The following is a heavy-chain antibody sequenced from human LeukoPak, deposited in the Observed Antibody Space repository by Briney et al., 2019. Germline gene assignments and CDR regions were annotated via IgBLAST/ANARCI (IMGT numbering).Heavy chain of an antibody. CDR1: GDSVSSNSAA. CDR3: SRMGGYPPHMVV. D-gene: IGHD5-12*01. Sequence: SQTLSLTCAISGDSVSSNSAAWNWMRQSPSRDLEWLGRTYYRSKWYNEYAVSVKSRITINADTFKNQFSLQLNSVTPEDTAVYYCSRMGGYPPHMVVWGKGTTVTVSS. CDR2: TYYRSKWYN. V-gene: IGHV6-1*01. J-gene: IGHJ6*03.